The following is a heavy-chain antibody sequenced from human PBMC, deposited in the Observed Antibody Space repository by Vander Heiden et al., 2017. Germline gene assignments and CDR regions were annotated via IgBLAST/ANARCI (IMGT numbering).Heavy chain of an antibody. Sequence: QLQLQESGPGLVKPSETLSLTCTVSGGSISSSSYYWGWIRQPPGKGLEWIGSIYYSGSTYYNPSLKSRVTISVDTSKNQFSLKLSSVTAADTAVYYCARRQWLGWFDPWGQGTLVTVSS. CDR1: GGSISSSSYY. CDR2: IYYSGST. CDR3: ARRQWLGWFDP. J-gene: IGHJ5*02. V-gene: IGHV4-39*01. D-gene: IGHD6-19*01.